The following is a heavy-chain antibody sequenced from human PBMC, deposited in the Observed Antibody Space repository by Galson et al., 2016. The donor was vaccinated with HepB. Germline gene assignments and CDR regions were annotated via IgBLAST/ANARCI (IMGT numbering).Heavy chain of an antibody. CDR3: ARGTGTGGYFDY. V-gene: IGHV1-46*01. D-gene: IGHD3/OR15-3a*01. J-gene: IGHJ4*02. CDR2: INPSGGST. CDR1: GYSFTGNA. Sequence: SVKVSCKASGYSFTGNAIHWVRQAPGQGLEWVGIINPSGGSTSYAQKFQGRVTVTRDTSTSTVYMELSSLRSEDTAVYYCARGTGTGGYFDYWGQGTLVTVSS.